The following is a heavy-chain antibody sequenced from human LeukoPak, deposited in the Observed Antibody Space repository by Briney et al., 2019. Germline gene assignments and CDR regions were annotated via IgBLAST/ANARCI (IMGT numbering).Heavy chain of an antibody. Sequence: PGGSLRLSCAASGFTFSSYGMHWVRQAPGKGLEWVAVIWYGGSNKYYADSVKGRFTISRDNSKNTLYLQMNSLRAEDTAVYYCAKAREYYQIDYWGQGTLVTVSS. CDR1: GFTFSSYG. D-gene: IGHD2/OR15-2a*01. CDR3: AKAREYYQIDY. J-gene: IGHJ4*02. V-gene: IGHV3-30*02. CDR2: IWYGGSNK.